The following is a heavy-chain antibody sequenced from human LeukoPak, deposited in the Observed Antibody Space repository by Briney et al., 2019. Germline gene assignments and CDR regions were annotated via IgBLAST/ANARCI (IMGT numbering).Heavy chain of an antibody. CDR1: GGSISSYY. V-gene: IGHV4-59*12. CDR2: IYYSGST. Sequence: SETLSLTCTVSGGSISSYYWSWIRQPPGKGLEWIGYIYYSGSTNYNPSLKSRVTISVDTSKNQFSLKLSSVTAADTAVYYCALGVSSTDRIYYYYGMDVWGQGTTVTVSS. CDR3: ALGVSSTDRIYYYYGMDV. D-gene: IGHD4-17*01. J-gene: IGHJ6*02.